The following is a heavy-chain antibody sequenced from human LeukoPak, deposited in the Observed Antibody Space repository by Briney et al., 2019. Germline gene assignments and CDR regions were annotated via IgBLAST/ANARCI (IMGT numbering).Heavy chain of an antibody. V-gene: IGHV3-48*03. J-gene: IGHJ4*02. D-gene: IGHD1-26*01. Sequence: GGSLRLSCAASGFTFSSSEMNWVRQTPGKGLEWLSYIGSSGSRIYYADSVKGRFTISRDNAKNLLYLQMNSLRAEDTAVYYCATAIVAAGNYWGQGTLVTVSS. CDR1: GFTFSSSE. CDR2: IGSSGSRI. CDR3: ATAIVAAGNY.